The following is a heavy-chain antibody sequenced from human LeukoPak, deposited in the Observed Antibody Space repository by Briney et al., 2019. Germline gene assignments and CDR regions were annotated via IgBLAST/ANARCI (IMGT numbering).Heavy chain of an antibody. CDR3: ARDARPGTGYSHSASNDY. J-gene: IGHJ4*02. CDR1: GFTFSSYA. Sequence: GGSLRLSCAASGFTFSSYAMHWVRQAPGKGREWVAVMSYDGSNKYYADSVKGRFTISRDNSKNTLYLQMNSLRAEDTVVYYCARDARPGTGYSHSASNDYGGQGTLVTVSS. D-gene: IGHD2-21*01. V-gene: IGHV3-30*04. CDR2: MSYDGSNK.